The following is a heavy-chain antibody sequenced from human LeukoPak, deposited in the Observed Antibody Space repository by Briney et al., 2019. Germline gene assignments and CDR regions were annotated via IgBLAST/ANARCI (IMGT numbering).Heavy chain of an antibody. J-gene: IGHJ4*02. Sequence: GGSLRLSCAASGFTFSNYWMSWVRQAPEKGLDWVANINQDGRVKQYVDSMKGRFTISRDNAKNSLYLQMNSLRAEDAAVYYCARDRDDGGFEYWGQGTLVTVFS. V-gene: IGHV3-7*01. CDR2: INQDGRVK. CDR1: GFTFSNYW. D-gene: IGHD4-23*01. CDR3: ARDRDDGGFEY.